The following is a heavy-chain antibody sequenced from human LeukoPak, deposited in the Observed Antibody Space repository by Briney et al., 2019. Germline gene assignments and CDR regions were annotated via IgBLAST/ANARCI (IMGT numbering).Heavy chain of an antibody. CDR2: IYYSGST. Sequence: PSETLSLTCAVSGYSISSGYYWGWIRQPPGKGLEWIGYIYYSGSTNYNPSLKSRVTISVDTSKNQFSLKLSSVTAADTAVYYCARAYYDSSGYYPRGGYYYYYYMDVWGKGTTVTVSS. J-gene: IGHJ6*03. V-gene: IGHV4-61*01. CDR3: ARAYYDSSGYYPRGGYYYYYYMDV. CDR1: GYSISSGYY. D-gene: IGHD3-22*01.